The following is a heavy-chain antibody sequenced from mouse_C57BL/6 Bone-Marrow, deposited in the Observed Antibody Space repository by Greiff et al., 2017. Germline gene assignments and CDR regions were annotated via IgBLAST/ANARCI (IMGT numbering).Heavy chain of an antibody. D-gene: IGHD2-4*01. CDR2: IDPSDSYT. CDR3: ARSYDYVRYYAMDY. J-gene: IGHJ4*01. CDR1: GYTFTSYW. V-gene: IGHV1-59*01. Sequence: VQLQQPGAELVRPGTSVKLSCKASGYTFTSYWMHWVKQRPGQGLEWIGVIDPSDSYTNYNQKFKGKATLTVDTSSSTAYMQLSSLTSEDSAVYYCARSYDYVRYYAMDYWGQGTSVTVSS.